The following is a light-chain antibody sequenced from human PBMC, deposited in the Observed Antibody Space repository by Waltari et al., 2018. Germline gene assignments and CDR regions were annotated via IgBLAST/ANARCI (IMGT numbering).Light chain of an antibody. V-gene: IGKV2-29*02. J-gene: IGKJ1*01. CDR2: RVS. CDR3: MQALRIPWT. Sequence: DIVMTQTPLSLPVTPGEPASISCRSSQSLLDSNGNTYLYWYLQKHGQPPRLLIYRVSTRFSWAPDRFSGSGSCTEFTLKISRVEADYLGIYYCMQALRIPWTFGQGTKVEIK. CDR1: QSLLDSNGNTY.